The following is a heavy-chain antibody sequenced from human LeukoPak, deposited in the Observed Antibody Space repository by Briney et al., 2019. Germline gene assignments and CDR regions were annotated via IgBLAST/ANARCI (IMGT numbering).Heavy chain of an antibody. CDR2: ISGRGGST. Sequence: PGGSLRLSCAASGFTFSSYATSWFRQPPGKRLEWFSAISGRGGSTYYADSVKGRFTISRNNSKNPVYLQMNSLRAEDSVVYSSAQVLVAASYYFDYWGQGTLVTVSS. CDR3: AQVLVAASYYFDY. V-gene: IGHV3-23*01. D-gene: IGHD2-15*01. CDR1: GFTFSSYA. J-gene: IGHJ4*02.